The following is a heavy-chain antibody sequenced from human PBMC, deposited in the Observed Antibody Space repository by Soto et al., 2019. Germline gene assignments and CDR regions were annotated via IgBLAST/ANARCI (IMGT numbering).Heavy chain of an antibody. D-gene: IGHD3-22*01. V-gene: IGHV5-51*01. J-gene: IGHJ4*02. Sequence: PGESLKISCKGSGYSFTSHWIGWVRQMPGKGLEWMGIIYPGDSDSRYRPSFQGQVTISADKSISTAYLQWSSLKASDTAMYYCASGRIYDGSDYRDYWGQGTLVTVSS. CDR2: IYPGDSDS. CDR1: GYSFTSHW. CDR3: ASGRIYDGSDYRDY.